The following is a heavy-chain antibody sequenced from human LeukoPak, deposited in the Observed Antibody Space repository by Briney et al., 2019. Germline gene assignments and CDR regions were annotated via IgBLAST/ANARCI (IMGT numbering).Heavy chain of an antibody. CDR3: ARRVRYCTSTSCYSDDAFDI. Sequence: ASVKVSCKASGYTFTSYGISWVRQAPGQGLEWMGWISAYNGNTNYAQKLQGRVTMTTDTSTSTAYMELRSLSSDDTAVYYCARRVRYCTSTSCYSDDAFDIWGQGTMVTVSS. V-gene: IGHV1-18*01. CDR1: GYTFTSYG. CDR2: ISAYNGNT. J-gene: IGHJ3*02. D-gene: IGHD2-2*02.